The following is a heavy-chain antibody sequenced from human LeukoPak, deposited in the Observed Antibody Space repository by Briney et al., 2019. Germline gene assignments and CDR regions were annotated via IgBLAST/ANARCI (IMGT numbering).Heavy chain of an antibody. Sequence: GGSMRLSCAASGFTFNSYGIHWVRQAPGKGLEWVAFISYDGSDKYYADSVKGRFTISRDNSKNTLYLQMSSLRAEDTAVYYCARATNPHRYVNLEKYYDFWSGYPEYFQHWGQGTLVTVSS. V-gene: IGHV3-30*02. J-gene: IGHJ1*01. CDR2: ISYDGSDK. CDR3: ARATNPHRYVNLEKYYDFWSGYPEYFQH. CDR1: GFTFNSYG. D-gene: IGHD3-3*01.